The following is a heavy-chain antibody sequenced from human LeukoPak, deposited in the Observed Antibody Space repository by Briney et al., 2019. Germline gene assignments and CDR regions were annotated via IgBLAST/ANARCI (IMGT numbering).Heavy chain of an antibody. CDR1: GGSFSGYY. CDR2: INHSGST. V-gene: IGHV4-34*01. J-gene: IGHJ5*02. Sequence: PSETLSLTCAVYGGSFSGYYWSWIRQPPGKGREWIGEINHSGSTNYNPSLKSRVTISVDTSKNQFSLKLSSVTAADTAVYYCARGRGGYSYGTAWGQGTLVTVSS. D-gene: IGHD5-18*01. CDR3: ARGRGGYSYGTA.